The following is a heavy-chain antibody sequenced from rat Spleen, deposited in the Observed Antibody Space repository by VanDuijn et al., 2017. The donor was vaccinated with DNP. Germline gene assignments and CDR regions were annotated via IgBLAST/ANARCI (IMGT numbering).Heavy chain of an antibody. CDR1: GFTFSDYA. Sequence: EIQLVESGGDLVQPGRSLKLSCAASGFTFSDYAMAWVRQAPRRGLEWVATISYDGSKIYSRDSVEGRFTISRDDAKSTLYLQMDSLRSEDTATYYCARHGFAYYFDYWGQGVMVTVSS. CDR2: ISYDGSKI. V-gene: IGHV5-17*01. J-gene: IGHJ2*01. D-gene: IGHD4-1*01. CDR3: ARHGFAYYFDY.